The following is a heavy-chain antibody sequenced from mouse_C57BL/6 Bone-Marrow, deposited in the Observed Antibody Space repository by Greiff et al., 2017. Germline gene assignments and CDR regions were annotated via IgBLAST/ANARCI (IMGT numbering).Heavy chain of an antibody. V-gene: IGHV1-82*01. J-gene: IGHJ2*01. CDR1: GYAFSSSW. Sequence: VQLQRSGPELVKPGASVKISCKASGYAFSSSWMNWVKQRPGKGLEWIGRIYPGDGDTNYNGKFKGKATLTADKSSSTAYMQLSSLTSEDSAVYFCARHYFDYWGQGTTLTVSS. CDR3: ARHYFDY. CDR2: IYPGDGDT.